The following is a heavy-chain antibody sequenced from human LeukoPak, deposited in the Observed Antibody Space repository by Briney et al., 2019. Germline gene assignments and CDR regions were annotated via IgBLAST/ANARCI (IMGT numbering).Heavy chain of an antibody. V-gene: IGHV4-59*08. J-gene: IGHJ3*02. CDR1: GGSISSYY. D-gene: IGHD3-22*01. CDR2: IYYSGST. CDR3: ARHGGDYYDSSVGTFDI. Sequence: SETLSLTCTVSGGSISSYYWSWIRQPPGKGLEWIGYIYYSGSTNYNPSLKSRVTISVDTSKNQFSLKLSSVTAADTAVYYCARHGGDYYDSSVGTFDIWGQGTMVTVSS.